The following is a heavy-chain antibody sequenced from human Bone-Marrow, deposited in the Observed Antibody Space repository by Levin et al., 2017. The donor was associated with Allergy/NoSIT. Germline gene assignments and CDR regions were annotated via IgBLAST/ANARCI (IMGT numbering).Heavy chain of an antibody. CDR1: GGSISRYH. CDR2: IYYTGDT. V-gene: IGHV4-59*01. CDR3: ARERRRDVSAARWLDP. J-gene: IGHJ5*02. Sequence: NPSETLSLTCTVSGGSISRYHLSWIRQPPGKGLEWIGNIYYTGDTNYNPSLKSRVTISVDTSKNQVSLKLTSVIAADTAVYYCARERRRDVSAARWLDPWGQGTLVTVSS. D-gene: IGHD6-25*01.